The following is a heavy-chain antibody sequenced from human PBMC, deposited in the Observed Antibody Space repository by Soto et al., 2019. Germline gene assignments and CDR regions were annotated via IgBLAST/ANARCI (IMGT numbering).Heavy chain of an antibody. Sequence: QVQLVQSGAEVKKPGSSVKVACKVSGDTFSNYVINWVRQAPGQGLEWMGAIVPIFRTANYAQKFQGRVTMTAEEFTITAYMELSGLRSDDTATYYCARETSAPGTFREEASDIWGQGTLVTVSS. CDR2: IVPIFRTA. D-gene: IGHD6-13*01. V-gene: IGHV1-69*12. CDR1: GDTFSNYV. J-gene: IGHJ3*02. CDR3: ARETSAPGTFREEASDI.